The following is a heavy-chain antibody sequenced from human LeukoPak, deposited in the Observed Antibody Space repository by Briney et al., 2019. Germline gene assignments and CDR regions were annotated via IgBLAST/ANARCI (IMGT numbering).Heavy chain of an antibody. V-gene: IGHV3-21*01. J-gene: IGHJ4*02. CDR2: ITATSSYI. CDR3: ARPAAAIPPY. D-gene: IGHD6-13*01. CDR1: GFTFSSYS. Sequence: GGSLRLSCAASGFTFSSYSMNWVRPAPGKGLEWVSSITATSSYIYYADSVRGRFTISRDNAKNSLYLQMTSLRAEDTAVYYCARPAAAIPPYWGQGTLVTVSS.